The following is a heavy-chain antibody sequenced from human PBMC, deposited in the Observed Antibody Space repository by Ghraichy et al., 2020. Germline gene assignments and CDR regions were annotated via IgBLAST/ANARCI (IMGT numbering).Heavy chain of an antibody. CDR1: GFTFSSYG. CDR3: ARDRDYYESSSYYYE. D-gene: IGHD3-22*01. V-gene: IGHV3-33*01. CDR2: IWYDGSNK. Sequence: GGSLRLSCAASGFTFSSYGMHWVRQAPGKGLEWVAVIWYDGSNKYYADSVKGRFTISRDNSKNTLYLQMNSLRDEDTAVYYCARDRDYYESSSYYYEWGQGTLLTVSS. J-gene: IGHJ4*02.